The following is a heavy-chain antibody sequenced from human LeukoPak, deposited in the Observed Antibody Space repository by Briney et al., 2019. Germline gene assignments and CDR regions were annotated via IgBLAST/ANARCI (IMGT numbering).Heavy chain of an antibody. CDR1: GGSISSSSYY. V-gene: IGHV4-39*07. D-gene: IGHD2-15*01. Sequence: PSETLSLTCTVSGGSISSSSYYWGWIRQPPGKGLEWIGSIYYSGSTNYNPSLKSRVTISVDTSKNQFSLKLSSVTAADTAVYYCARVSQDCSGGSCYTDYYFAYWGQGTLVTVSS. CDR2: IYYSGST. CDR3: ARVSQDCSGGSCYTDYYFAY. J-gene: IGHJ4*02.